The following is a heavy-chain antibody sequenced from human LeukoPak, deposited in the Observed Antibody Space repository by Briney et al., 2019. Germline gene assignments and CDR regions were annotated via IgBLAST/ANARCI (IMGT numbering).Heavy chain of an antibody. V-gene: IGHV3-48*01. CDR3: AANDCSSTSCYSFWFDP. D-gene: IGHD2-2*02. J-gene: IGHJ5*02. Sequence: GGSLRLSCAASGFTFSSYSMNWVRQAPGKGLEWVSYISSSSSTIYYADSVKGRFTISRDNAENSLYLQMNSLRAEDTAVYYCAANDCSSTSCYSFWFDPWGQGTLVTVSS. CDR1: GFTFSSYS. CDR2: ISSSSSTI.